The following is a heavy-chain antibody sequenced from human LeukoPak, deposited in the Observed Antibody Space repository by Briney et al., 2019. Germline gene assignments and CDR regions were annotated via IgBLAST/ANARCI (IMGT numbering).Heavy chain of an antibody. J-gene: IGHJ6*02. CDR3: ARNPVCSSTSCQPFYYYGMDV. CDR2: ISYDGSNK. V-gene: IGHV3-30*03. D-gene: IGHD2-2*01. CDR1: GFTFSSYG. Sequence: GGSLRLSCAASGFTFSSYGMHWVRQAPGKGLEWVAVISYDGSNKYYADSVKGRFTISRDNSKNTLYLQMNSLRAEDTAVYYCARNPVCSSTSCQPFYYYGMDVWGQGTTVTVSS.